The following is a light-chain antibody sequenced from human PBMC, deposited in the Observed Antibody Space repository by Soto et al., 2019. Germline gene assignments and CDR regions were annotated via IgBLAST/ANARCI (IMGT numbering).Light chain of an antibody. CDR1: QSVSSY. V-gene: IGKV3-11*01. CDR3: QQRSNWPT. Sequence: EIVLTQSPATLSLSPGERATLSCRASQSVSSYLAWYQHKPGQAPRLLIYDASNRATGIPARFSGSGSGTDFTLTISSLEPEDFAVYYCQQRSNWPTFGQVTRLEIK. J-gene: IGKJ5*01. CDR2: DAS.